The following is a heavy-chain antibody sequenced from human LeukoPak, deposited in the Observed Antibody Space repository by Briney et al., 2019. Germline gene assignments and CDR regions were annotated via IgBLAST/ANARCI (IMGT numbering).Heavy chain of an antibody. CDR2: IDPSSGGT. J-gene: IGHJ1*01. Sequence: VSVKVSCKASGYTFTDYYIHWVRQAPGHGLEWMGWIDPSSGGTNYAQRFQGWVTMTRDTSISTAYMEPSRLTSDDTAVYFCARGDGVYVLGFQHWGQGTLVTVSS. V-gene: IGHV1-2*04. CDR1: GYTFTDYY. CDR3: ARGDGVYVLGFQH. D-gene: IGHD5/OR15-5a*01.